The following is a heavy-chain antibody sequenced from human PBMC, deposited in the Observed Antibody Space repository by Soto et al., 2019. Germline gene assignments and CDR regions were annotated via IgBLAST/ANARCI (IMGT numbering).Heavy chain of an antibody. V-gene: IGHV4-30-4*02. D-gene: IGHD2-15*01. Sequence: PSETLSLTCTVSGGSMSRCDYYWSWIRQPPGKGLEWIGFIYHTGSTYYNPSLKSRVTISVDTSKNQFSLKLSSVTAADTAVYYCARGSGHAFDSWGQGTMVTVSS. CDR1: GGSMSRCDYY. J-gene: IGHJ3*02. CDR2: IYHTGST. CDR3: ARGSGHAFDS.